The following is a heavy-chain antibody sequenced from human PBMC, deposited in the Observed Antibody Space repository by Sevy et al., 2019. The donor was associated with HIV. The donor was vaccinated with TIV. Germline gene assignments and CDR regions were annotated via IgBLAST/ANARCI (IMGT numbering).Heavy chain of an antibody. CDR3: ARGGTGGPEYSDYGMDV. D-gene: IGHD1-1*01. CDR1: GYTFTSYG. CDR2: ISAYNGNT. J-gene: IGHJ6*02. V-gene: IGHV1-18*01. Sequence: ASVKVSCKASGYTFTSYGISWVRQAPGQGLEWMGWISAYNGNTNYAQKLQGRVTMTTDTSTSTAYMELRSLRSDDTALYYCARGGTGGPEYSDYGMDVWGQGTTVTVSS.